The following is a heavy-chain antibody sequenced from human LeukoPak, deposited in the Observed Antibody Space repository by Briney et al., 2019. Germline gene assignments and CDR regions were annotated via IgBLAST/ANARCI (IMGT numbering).Heavy chain of an antibody. CDR2: IHYSGST. V-gene: IGHV4-59*01. J-gene: IGHJ4*02. CDR3: ARAGTIVEATWAFDY. D-gene: IGHD1-26*01. Sequence: PSETLSLTCTVSGGSISSYYWSWIRQPPGKGLECIGYIHYSGSTNYNPSLKTRVTISVDKSKNQFSLKLSSVTAADTAVYYCARAGTIVEATWAFDYWGQGTLVTVSS. CDR1: GGSISSYY.